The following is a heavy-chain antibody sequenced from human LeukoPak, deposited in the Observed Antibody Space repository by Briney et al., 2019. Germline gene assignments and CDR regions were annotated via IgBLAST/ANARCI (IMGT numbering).Heavy chain of an antibody. CDR2: MNPNSGNT. CDR3: ARVPGVDTAMVPPPYYFDY. Sequence: VASVKVSCKASGYTFTSYDINWVRQATGQGLEWMGWMNPNSGNTGYAQKFQGRVTMTRNTSISTAYMELSSLRSEDTAVYYCARVPGVDTAMVPPPYYFDYWGQGTLVTVPS. J-gene: IGHJ4*02. V-gene: IGHV1-8*01. CDR1: GYTFTSYD. D-gene: IGHD5-18*01.